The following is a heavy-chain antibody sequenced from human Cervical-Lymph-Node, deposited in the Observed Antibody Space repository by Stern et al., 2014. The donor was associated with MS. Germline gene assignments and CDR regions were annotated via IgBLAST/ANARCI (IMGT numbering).Heavy chain of an antibody. CDR3: ARHPAAAGTGVHLEY. V-gene: IGHV3-33*01. Sequence: VQLVESGGGVVQPGRSLRLSCAASGFSFSSYGMYWVRQAPSTGLERVSVIWHDGKNEYYAGSVKGRFTISRDNAKSTVYLQMNSLRDEDTAVYFCARHPAAAGTGVHLEYWGQGTLVIVSS. J-gene: IGHJ4*02. D-gene: IGHD6-13*01. CDR2: IWHDGKNE. CDR1: GFSFSSYG.